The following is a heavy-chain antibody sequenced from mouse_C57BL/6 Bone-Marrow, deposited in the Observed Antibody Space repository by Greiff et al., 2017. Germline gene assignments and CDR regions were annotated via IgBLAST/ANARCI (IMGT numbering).Heavy chain of an antibody. CDR2: IDPNSGGT. CDR1: GYTFTSYW. Sequence: VRLQQPGAELVKPGASVKLSCKASGYTFTSYWMHWVKQRPGRGLEWIGRIDPNSGGTKYNEKFKSKATLTVDKPSSPAYMQLSSLTSEDSAVYYCAHGNYFYWYFAVGGTGTTVTVSS. CDR3: AHGNYFYWYFAV. D-gene: IGHD2-1*01. J-gene: IGHJ1*03. V-gene: IGHV1-72*01.